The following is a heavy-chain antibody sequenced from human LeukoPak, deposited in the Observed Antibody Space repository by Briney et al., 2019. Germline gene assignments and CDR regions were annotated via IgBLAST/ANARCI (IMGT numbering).Heavy chain of an antibody. D-gene: IGHD2-21*01. CDR2: IYTSGST. J-gene: IGHJ3*02. V-gene: IGHV4-4*07. CDR3: ATSAYCGGDCYLTECFDI. Sequence: SETLSLTSTVSGGSISSYYWSWIRQPAGKGLEWIGRIYTSGSTKYNPSLKSRVTMSVDTSKNQFSLKLSSVTAADTAVYYCATSAYCGGDCYLTECFDIWGQGTMVTVSS. CDR1: GGSISSYY.